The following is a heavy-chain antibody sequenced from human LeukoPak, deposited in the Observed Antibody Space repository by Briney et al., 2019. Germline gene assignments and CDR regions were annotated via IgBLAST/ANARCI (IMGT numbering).Heavy chain of an antibody. CDR3: ARDKGLFDP. J-gene: IGHJ5*02. CDR2: IYHSGST. V-gene: IGHV4-38-2*02. CDR1: GYSISSGYY. Sequence: SETLSLTCTVSGYSISSGYYWGWIRQPPGKGLEWIGSIYHSGSTYYNPSLKSRVTISVDTSKNQFPLKLSSVTAADTAVYYCARDKGLFDPWGQGTLVTVSS.